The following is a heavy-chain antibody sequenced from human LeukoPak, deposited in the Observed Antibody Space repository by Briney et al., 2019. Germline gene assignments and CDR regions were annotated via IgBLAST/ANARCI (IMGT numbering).Heavy chain of an antibody. D-gene: IGHD3-10*01. J-gene: IGHJ5*02. CDR3: ARTPSGWFDP. Sequence: SETLSLTCTVSGGSISSGGYYWSWIRQHPGKGLEWIGYIYYSGITYYNPSLKSRVTISVDTSKNQFSLKLSSVTAADTAVYYCARTPSGWFDPWGQGTLVTVSS. CDR2: IYYSGIT. CDR1: GGSISSGGYY. V-gene: IGHV4-31*03.